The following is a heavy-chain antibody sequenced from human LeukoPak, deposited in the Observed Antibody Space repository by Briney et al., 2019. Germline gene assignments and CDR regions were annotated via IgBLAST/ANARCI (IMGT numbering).Heavy chain of an antibody. J-gene: IGHJ4*02. CDR2: IFYSGNT. CDR3: ARLGETGGWFGIDY. V-gene: IGHV4-59*08. Sequence: PSEALSPICTVSGGSISSYYWNWIRQPPGKGLEWIGYIFYSGNTNYNPSLESRVTISIDTAKSQFSLTLSSVTAADTAVYYCARLGETGGWFGIDYWGQGILVTVSS. D-gene: IGHD6-19*01. CDR1: GGSISSYY.